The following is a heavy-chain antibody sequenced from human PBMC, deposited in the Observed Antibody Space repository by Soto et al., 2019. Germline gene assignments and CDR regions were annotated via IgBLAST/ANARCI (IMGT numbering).Heavy chain of an antibody. CDR3: ARDWGAQMYTITDF. V-gene: IGHV1-18*01. J-gene: IGHJ4*02. CDR2: VSTYNDET. CDR1: GYIFTNYG. D-gene: IGHD3-16*01. Sequence: QVQLVQSGAEVKKPGASVKVSCQTSGYIFTNYGITWVRQAPGQGLEYMGWVSTYNDETHYAQKFQGRVTMTTDTSTRTAYMDLRSLTSDDTAVYYCARDWGAQMYTITDFWGPGTLVTVST.